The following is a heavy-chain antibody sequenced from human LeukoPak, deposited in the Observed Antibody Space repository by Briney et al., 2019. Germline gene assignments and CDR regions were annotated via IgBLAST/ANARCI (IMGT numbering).Heavy chain of an antibody. D-gene: IGHD1-26*01. CDR2: FDPEDGET. CDR1: GYTLTELS. J-gene: IGHJ4*02. V-gene: IGHV1-24*01. Sequence: ASVTVSCKVSGYTLTELSMHWVRQAPAKGLEWMGGFDPEDGETIYAQKFQGRVTMTEDTSTDTAYMELSSLRFEDTALYYCETEEVGATAIDYWGQGTLVTVSS. CDR3: ETEEVGATAIDY.